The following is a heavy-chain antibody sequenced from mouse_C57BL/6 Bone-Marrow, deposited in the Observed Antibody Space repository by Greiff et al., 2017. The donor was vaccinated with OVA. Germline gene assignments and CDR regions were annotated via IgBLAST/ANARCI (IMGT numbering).Heavy chain of an antibody. J-gene: IGHJ4*01. Sequence: EADGVDFSRYWMSWVRRAPGKGLEWIGEINPDSSTINYAPSLKDKFIISRDNAKNTLYLQMSKVRSEDTALYYCARMIYYDPYYAMDYWGQGTSVTVSS. CDR3: ARMIYYDPYYAMDY. CDR1: GVDFSRYW. V-gene: IGHV4-1*01. D-gene: IGHD2-4*01. CDR2: INPDSSTI.